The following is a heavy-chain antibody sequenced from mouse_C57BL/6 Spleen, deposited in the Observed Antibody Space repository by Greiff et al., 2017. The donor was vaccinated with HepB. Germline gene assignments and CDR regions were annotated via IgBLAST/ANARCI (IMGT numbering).Heavy chain of an antibody. CDR3: ANNDGYYGFDY. CDR1: GYAFSSYW. J-gene: IGHJ2*01. V-gene: IGHV1-80*01. D-gene: IGHD2-3*01. CDR2: IYPGDGDT. Sequence: QVQLKQSGAELVKPGASVKISCKASGYAFSSYWMNWVKQRPGKGLEWIGQIYPGDGDTNYNGKFKGKATLTADKSSSTAYMQLSSLTSEDSAVYFCANNDGYYGFDYWGQGTTLTVSS.